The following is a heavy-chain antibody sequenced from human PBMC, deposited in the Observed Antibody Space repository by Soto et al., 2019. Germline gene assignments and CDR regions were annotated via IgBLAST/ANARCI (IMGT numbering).Heavy chain of an antibody. CDR1: GYTFTDYY. CDR3: ATVPAAALKEDY. Sequence: QEQLVQSGAEVKKPGASVVVSCKASGYTFTDYYFHWVRQAPGQGLEWMGWINPNGGDTNYAQKFQGRVTMNRDTSISTAYVELSSLRSDDTAVYYCATVPAAALKEDYWGHGTLVTVSS. J-gene: IGHJ4*01. CDR2: INPNGGDT. V-gene: IGHV1-2*02. D-gene: IGHD6-13*01.